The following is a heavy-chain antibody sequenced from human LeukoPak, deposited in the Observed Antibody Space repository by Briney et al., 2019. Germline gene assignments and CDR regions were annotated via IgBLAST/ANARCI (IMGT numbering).Heavy chain of an antibody. CDR1: GFTFSSYA. CDR2: ISASGGTT. CDR3: AKEPREYCSSTSCPNWIDP. V-gene: IGHV3-23*01. J-gene: IGHJ5*02. Sequence: GGSLRLSCAASGFTFSSYAMSWVRQAPGKVLEWVSAISASGGTTYYADSVKGRFTISRDNSKNTLYLQMSSLRAEDTAVYYCAKEPREYCSSTSCPNWIDPWGQGTLVTVSS. D-gene: IGHD2-2*01.